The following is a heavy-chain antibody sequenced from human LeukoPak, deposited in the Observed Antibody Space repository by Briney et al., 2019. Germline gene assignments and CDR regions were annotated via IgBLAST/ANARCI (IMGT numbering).Heavy chain of an antibody. CDR1: GFTFSSYW. CDR3: ARVRHYGDQFMDV. Sequence: GSLRLSCAASGFTFSSYWMSWVRQAPGKGLEWVANIKQDGSEEYYVDSVKGRFTISRDNAKNSLYLQMNSLRAEDTAVYYCARVRHYGDQFMDVWGQGTTVTVSS. D-gene: IGHD4-17*01. V-gene: IGHV3-7*01. CDR2: IKQDGSEE. J-gene: IGHJ6*02.